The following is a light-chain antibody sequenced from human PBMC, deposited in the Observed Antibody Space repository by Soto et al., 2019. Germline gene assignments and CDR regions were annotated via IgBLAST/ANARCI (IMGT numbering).Light chain of an antibody. CDR3: SSYTTSRTQV. CDR1: NNNIGGYNF. CDR2: EVS. Sequence: QSALTQPASVSGSPGQSITISCTGTNNNIGGYNFVSWYQQHPGKVPKLIIYEVSLRPSGVSDRFSGSKSDDTASLTISGLKAEDEADYYCSSYTTSRTQVFGGGTKLTVL. V-gene: IGLV2-14*03. J-gene: IGLJ2*01.